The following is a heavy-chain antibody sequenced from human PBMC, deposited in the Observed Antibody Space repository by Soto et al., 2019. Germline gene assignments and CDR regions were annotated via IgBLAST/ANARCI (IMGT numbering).Heavy chain of an antibody. Sequence: EVQLLESGGGLVQPGGSLRLSCAASGFTFRNYAMSWVRQAPGKGLEWVSAISGDGGTTYYADSVKGRFTISRDNSKNALYLQLNSLRAEDTASYYCAKDQYGSSSWPLDFDFWGQGTLVTVSP. CDR2: ISGDGGTT. V-gene: IGHV3-23*01. CDR3: AKDQYGSSSWPLDFDF. J-gene: IGHJ4*02. CDR1: GFTFRNYA. D-gene: IGHD6-13*01.